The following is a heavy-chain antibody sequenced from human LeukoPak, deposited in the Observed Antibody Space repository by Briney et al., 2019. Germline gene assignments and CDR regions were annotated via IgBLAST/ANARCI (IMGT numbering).Heavy chain of an antibody. V-gene: IGHV3-23*01. D-gene: IGHD3-22*01. Sequence: GGSLRLSCAASGFTFSSYAMSWVRQAPGKGLEWDSGISGSGDNTYYADSVKGRFTISRDNSKNTLYVQVNSLGTEDTAAYYCAKGSYYDSSRSFYFDYWGQGTLVTVSS. CDR3: AKGSYYDSSRSFYFDY. CDR1: GFTFSSYA. J-gene: IGHJ4*02. CDR2: ISGSGDNT.